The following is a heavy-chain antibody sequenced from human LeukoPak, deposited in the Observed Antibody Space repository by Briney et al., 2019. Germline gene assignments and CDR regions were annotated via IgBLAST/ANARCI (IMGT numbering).Heavy chain of an antibody. V-gene: IGHV1-69*01. CDR1: GGTFSTYA. CDR2: LIPIFATT. Sequence: SGKVSCKTSGGTFSTYAINWVRQAPGEGLDWMGGLIPIFATTKYAQNFQGRVTITADESTSTAYMELSSLRSEDTAVYYCARDISPSGSYYKSTTFWFDPWGQGTLVTVSS. CDR3: ARDISPSGSYYKSTTFWFDP. J-gene: IGHJ5*02. D-gene: IGHD1-26*01.